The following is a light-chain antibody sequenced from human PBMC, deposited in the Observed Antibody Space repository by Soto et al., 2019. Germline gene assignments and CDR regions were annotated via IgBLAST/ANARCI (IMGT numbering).Light chain of an antibody. J-gene: IGKJ4*01. CDR3: QQYGSSPLT. V-gene: IGKV3-20*01. CDR1: QSISRY. Sequence: IVVTQSPGTLSLSPGERTTLSCRASQSISRYLAWYQQKPGQGPRLLIYGASSRATGTPDRFSGSGSGTDFTLTIRRLEPEDFAVYYCQQYGSSPLTFGGGTKVDIK. CDR2: GAS.